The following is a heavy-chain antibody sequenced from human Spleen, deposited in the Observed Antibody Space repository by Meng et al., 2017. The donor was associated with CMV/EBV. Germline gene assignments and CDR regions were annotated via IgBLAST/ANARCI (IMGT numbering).Heavy chain of an antibody. D-gene: IGHD3-3*01. CDR3: ARDREPLGGWSGYYWRYYYYYGMDV. J-gene: IGHJ6*02. CDR1: GFSFSTNG. V-gene: IGHV3-33*01. Sequence: GESLKISCVASGFSFSTNGMHWVRQAPGKGLEWVAVVWNDGSNEHYVDSVKGRFIISRDNSKNTVYLQMNSLRVEDTAVYYCARDREPLGGWSGYYWRYYYYYGMDVWGQGTTVTVSS. CDR2: VWNDGSNE.